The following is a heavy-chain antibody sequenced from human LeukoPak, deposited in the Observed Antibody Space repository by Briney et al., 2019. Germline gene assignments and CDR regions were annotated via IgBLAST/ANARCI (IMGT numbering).Heavy chain of an antibody. CDR3: ANPRDSSTWYTFGY. Sequence: PGGSLRLSCAASGFTFSSYAMNWVRQAPGKGLEWVSGISSSGGSTSYADSVKGRFTISRGNSKNTLYLQMNSLRAEDTAVYYCANPRDSSTWYTFGYWGQGTLVTVSS. V-gene: IGHV3-23*01. CDR2: ISSSGGST. J-gene: IGHJ4*02. CDR1: GFTFSSYA. D-gene: IGHD6-13*01.